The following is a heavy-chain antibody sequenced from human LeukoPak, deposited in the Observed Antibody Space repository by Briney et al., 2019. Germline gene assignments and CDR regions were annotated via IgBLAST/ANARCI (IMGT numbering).Heavy chain of an antibody. CDR3: ARDLTTVTKGFDI. Sequence: SETLSLTCTISGDSISTHYSTWIRQPPGKGLEWIGYISYIGITNYNPSLKSRVTISVDTSKNQFSLRLRSVTAADAAVYYCARDLTTVTKGFDIWGQGTVVTVSS. J-gene: IGHJ3*02. D-gene: IGHD4-11*01. CDR2: ISYIGIT. V-gene: IGHV4-59*11. CDR1: GDSISTHY.